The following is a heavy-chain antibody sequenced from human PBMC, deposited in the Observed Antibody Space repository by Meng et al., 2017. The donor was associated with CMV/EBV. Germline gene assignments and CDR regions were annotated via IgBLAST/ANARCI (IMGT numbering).Heavy chain of an antibody. CDR2: INPSGGST. Sequence: ASVKVSCKASGYTFTSYYMHWVRQAPGQGLEWMGIINPSGGSTSYAQKFQGRVTMTRDTSASTVYMELSSLRSEDTAVYYCAERDGYKGAFDIWGQGTMVTVSS. CDR3: AERDGYKGAFDI. CDR1: GYTFTSYY. J-gene: IGHJ3*02. V-gene: IGHV1-46*01. D-gene: IGHD5-24*01.